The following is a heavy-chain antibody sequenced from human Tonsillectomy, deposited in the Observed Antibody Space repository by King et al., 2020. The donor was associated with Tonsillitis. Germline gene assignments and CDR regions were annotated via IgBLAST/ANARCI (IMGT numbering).Heavy chain of an antibody. Sequence: VPLQESGPGLVKPSQTLSLTCTVSGGSISSGGYYWSWIRQHPGKGLEWIGYIYYSGSTYYNPSLKSRVTISVDTSKNQFSLKLSSVTAADTAVYYCARDLYCATTSCYPGYFDYWGQGTLVTVSS. J-gene: IGHJ4*02. CDR1: GGSISSGGYY. CDR3: ARDLYCATTSCYPGYFDY. V-gene: IGHV4-31*03. CDR2: IYYSGST. D-gene: IGHD2-2*01.